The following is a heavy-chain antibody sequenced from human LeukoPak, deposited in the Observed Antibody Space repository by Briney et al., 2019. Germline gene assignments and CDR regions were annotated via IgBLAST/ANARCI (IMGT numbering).Heavy chain of an antibody. D-gene: IGHD6-13*01. CDR3: ASYRGYSSSYFDY. CDR1: GGTFISYA. Sequence: SVKVSCKASGGTFISYAISWVRQAPGQGREWMGRIIPIFGTANYAEKFQGRVTITTDESTSTTYMELSSLRSEDTAVYYCASYRGYSSSYFDYWGQGTLVTVSS. V-gene: IGHV1-69*05. CDR2: IIPIFGTA. J-gene: IGHJ4*02.